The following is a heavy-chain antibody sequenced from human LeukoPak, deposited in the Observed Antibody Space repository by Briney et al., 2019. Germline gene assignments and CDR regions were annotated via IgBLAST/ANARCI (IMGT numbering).Heavy chain of an antibody. Sequence: PSETLSLTCTVSGGSISGYSPTRPPHPPPPGLEWIGFIHDSGNTYYNASLKSRVTISVDTSKNQLSLNLRSVAAADTAVYYCARISNDYRGNPFDYWGQGTLVTVSS. J-gene: IGHJ4*02. CDR1: GGSISGYS. D-gene: IGHD4-23*01. CDR3: ARISNDYRGNPFDY. V-gene: IGHV4-59*01. CDR2: IHDSGNT.